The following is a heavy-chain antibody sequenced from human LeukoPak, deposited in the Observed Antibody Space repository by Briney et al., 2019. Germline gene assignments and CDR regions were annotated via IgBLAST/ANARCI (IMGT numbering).Heavy chain of an antibody. J-gene: IGHJ3*02. CDR1: GGSISSYY. V-gene: IGHV4-4*07. Sequence: KPSETLSLTCTVSGGSISSYYWSWIRQPAGKGLEWIGRIYTSGSTNYNPSLKSRVTMSVDTSENQFSLKLSSVTAADTAVYYCARDMPRRGFGELTPSDAFDIWGQGTMVTVSS. CDR3: ARDMPRRGFGELTPSDAFDI. CDR2: IYTSGST. D-gene: IGHD3-10*01.